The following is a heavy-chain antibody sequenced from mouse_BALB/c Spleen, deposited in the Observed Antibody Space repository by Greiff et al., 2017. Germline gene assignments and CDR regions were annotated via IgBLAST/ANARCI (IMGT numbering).Heavy chain of an antibody. V-gene: IGHV10-1*02. CDR3: VRAIRLLYFDV. CDR2: IRSKSNNYAT. Sequence: EVMLVESGGGLVQPKGSLKLSCAASGFTFNTYAMNWVRQAPGKGLEWVARIRSKSNNYATYYADSVKDRFTISRDDSQSMLYLQMNNLKTEDTAMYYCVRAIRLLYFDVWGAGTTVTVSS. D-gene: IGHD1-2*01. J-gene: IGHJ1*01. CDR1: GFTFNTYA.